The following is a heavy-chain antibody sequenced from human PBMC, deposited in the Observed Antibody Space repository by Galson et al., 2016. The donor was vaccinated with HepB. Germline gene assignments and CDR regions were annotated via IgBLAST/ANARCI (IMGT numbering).Heavy chain of an antibody. J-gene: IGHJ5*02. CDR2: ISSTSHST. D-gene: IGHD3-3*01. CDR1: GFTFSTSA. CDR3: AKGWSGPDP. V-gene: IGHV3-23*01. Sequence: SLRLSCAASGFTFSTSAMSWVRQAPGQGLEWVSAISSTSHSTYYADSVKGRFTISRDNAKNTLSLQMDSLKIDGTAVYYCAKGWSGPDPWGQGTLVTVSS.